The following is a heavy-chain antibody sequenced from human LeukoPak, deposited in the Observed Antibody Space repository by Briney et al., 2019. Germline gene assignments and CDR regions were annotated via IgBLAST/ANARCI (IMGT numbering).Heavy chain of an antibody. V-gene: IGHV4-39*01. J-gene: IGHJ3*02. Sequence: SETLSLTCSVSGGSISGSNYYWGWIRQAPGKGLEWIGSIFYSGSSYYNPSLKSRVSMSVDTSENQFSLKMSSMTAADAAVYYCARSPLIWGQGTMVTVSS. CDR2: IFYSGSS. CDR1: GGSISGSNYY. CDR3: ARSPLI.